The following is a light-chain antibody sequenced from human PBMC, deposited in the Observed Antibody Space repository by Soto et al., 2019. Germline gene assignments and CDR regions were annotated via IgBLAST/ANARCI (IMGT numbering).Light chain of an antibody. V-gene: IGKV3-20*01. CDR2: GAP. J-gene: IGKJ3*01. CDR3: QQYNSSPPEFT. CDR1: QSISSSY. Sequence: EIVLTQSPGTLSVSPGERVTLSCRASQSISSSYLAWYQQRPGQAPRLLIFGAPYRATGIPDRFSGSGSGTDFTLTISKLEPEDFAVYYCQQYNSSPPEFTFGPG.